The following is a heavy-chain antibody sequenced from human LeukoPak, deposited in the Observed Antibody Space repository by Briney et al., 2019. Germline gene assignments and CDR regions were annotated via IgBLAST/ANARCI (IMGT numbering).Heavy chain of an antibody. J-gene: IGHJ4*02. CDR1: GFTFTDYW. V-gene: IGHV3-7*01. CDR2: IKQDGSEK. Sequence: GGSLRLSYSASGFTFTDYWMTWVRQAPGKGLEWVANIKQDGSEKYYVDSVKGRFTISRDNAKNSLYLQMNSLRAEDTAVYYCARGTAMVVYWGQGTLVTVSS. CDR3: ARGTAMVVY. D-gene: IGHD5-18*01.